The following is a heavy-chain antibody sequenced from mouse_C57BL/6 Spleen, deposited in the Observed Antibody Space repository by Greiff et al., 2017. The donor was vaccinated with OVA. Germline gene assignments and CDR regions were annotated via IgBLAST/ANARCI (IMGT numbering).Heavy chain of an antibody. D-gene: IGHD2-1*01. CDR3: ARGSYGNYANWYFDV. V-gene: IGHV3-8*01. Sequence: EVMLVESGPGLAKPSQTLSLTCSVTGYSITSDYWNWIRKFPGNKLEYMGYISYSGSTYYNPSLKSRISITRDTSKNQYYLQLNSVTTEDTATYYCARGSYGNYANWYFDVWGTGTTVTVSS. J-gene: IGHJ1*03. CDR2: ISYSGST. CDR1: GYSITSDY.